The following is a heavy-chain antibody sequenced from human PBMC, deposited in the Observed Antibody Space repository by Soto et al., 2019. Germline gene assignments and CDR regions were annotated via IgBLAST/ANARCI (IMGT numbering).Heavy chain of an antibody. D-gene: IGHD6-19*01. V-gene: IGHV1-8*01. CDR1: GYTFTSYD. J-gene: IGHJ5*02. Sequence: QVQLVQSGAEVKKPGASVKVSCKASGYTFTSYDINWVRQATGQGLEWMGWMNPNSGNTGYAQKCQGRVNMTGNTSISTAYMELSSLRSEDTAVYYCARSGQAGRWSDHWGQGTLVTVSS. CDR3: ARSGQAGRWSDH. CDR2: MNPNSGNT.